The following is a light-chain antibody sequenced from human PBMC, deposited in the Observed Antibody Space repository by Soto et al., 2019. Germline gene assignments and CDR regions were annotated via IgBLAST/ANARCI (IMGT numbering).Light chain of an antibody. CDR3: SSYAGSNNWV. V-gene: IGLV2-8*01. CDR1: SSDVGGYNF. J-gene: IGLJ3*02. CDR2: DVN. Sequence: QSALTQPPSASGSRGQSLTISCTGTSSDVGGYNFVSWYQQHPGKAPKLMISDVNRRPSGVPDRFSGSKSGNTASLTVSGLQAEDEADYYCSSYAGSNNWVFGGGTKLTVL.